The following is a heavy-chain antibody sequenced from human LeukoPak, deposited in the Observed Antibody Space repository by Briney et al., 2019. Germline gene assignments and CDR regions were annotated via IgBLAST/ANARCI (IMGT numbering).Heavy chain of an antibody. Sequence: VSVKVSCKASGYTFTSYYMHWVRQAPGQGLEWMGIINPSGGSTSYAQKFQGRVTMTRDTSTSTVYMELSSLRSEDTAVYYCARELVVVVAATRGWFDPWGQGTLVTVSS. D-gene: IGHD2-15*01. CDR3: ARELVVVVAATRGWFDP. CDR2: INPSGGST. CDR1: GYTFTSYY. V-gene: IGHV1-46*01. J-gene: IGHJ5*02.